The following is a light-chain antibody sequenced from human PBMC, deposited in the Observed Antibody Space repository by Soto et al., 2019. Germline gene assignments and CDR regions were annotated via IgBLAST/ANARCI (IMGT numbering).Light chain of an antibody. V-gene: IGKV1-5*03. Sequence: DIQMTQSPSTLSASVGDRVTITFRASQSISSWLAWYQQKPGKAPNLLIYKASSLESGVPSRFSGSGSGTAFTLAISSLQPYDFATCYCQQYNSYPLTFGGGTKVDIK. CDR1: QSISSW. CDR2: KAS. J-gene: IGKJ4*01. CDR3: QQYNSYPLT.